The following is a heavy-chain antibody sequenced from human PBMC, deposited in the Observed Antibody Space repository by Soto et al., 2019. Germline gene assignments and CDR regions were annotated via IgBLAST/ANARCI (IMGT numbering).Heavy chain of an antibody. V-gene: IGHV4-34*01. CDR3: ARDRGTVAFNYYGMDV. D-gene: IGHD4-17*01. J-gene: IGHJ6*02. CDR2: INHSGST. CDR1: GGSFSGYY. Sequence: SETLSLTCAVYGGSFSGYYWSWIRQPPGKGLEWIGEINHSGSTNYNPSLKSRVTISVDTSKNQFSLKLSSVTAADTAVYYCARDRGTVAFNYYGMDVWGQGTTVTVSS.